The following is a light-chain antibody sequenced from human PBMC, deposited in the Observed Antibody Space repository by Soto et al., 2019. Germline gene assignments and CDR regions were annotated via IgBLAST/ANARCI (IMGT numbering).Light chain of an antibody. J-gene: IGKJ2*01. CDR3: QQDNNWPPIT. CDR1: QSVSSN. V-gene: IGKV3-15*01. Sequence: EIVMTQSPATLSVSPGERATLSCRASQSVSSNLAWYQRKPGQAPRLLIYGASTRATGIPARFSGSGSGTEFTRTISGLQSEDFAVYYCQQDNNWPPITFGQGTKLEIK. CDR2: GAS.